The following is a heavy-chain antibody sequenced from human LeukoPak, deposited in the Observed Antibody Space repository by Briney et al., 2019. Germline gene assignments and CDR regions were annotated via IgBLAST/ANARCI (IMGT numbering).Heavy chain of an antibody. CDR2: IIPTFSAS. J-gene: IGHJ4*02. Sequence: SVKVSCKAPGGTFGGYVISWVRQAPGQGLQWMGGIIPTFSASSYAQQFQGRVTITTDESTSTAYMELSSLRSEDTAVYYCARGKGVAARPYSFDSWGQGTLVTVSS. V-gene: IGHV1-69*05. CDR1: GGTFGGYV. CDR3: ARGKGVAARPYSFDS. D-gene: IGHD6-6*01.